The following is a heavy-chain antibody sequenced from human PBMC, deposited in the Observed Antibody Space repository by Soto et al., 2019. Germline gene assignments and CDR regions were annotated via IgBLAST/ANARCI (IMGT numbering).Heavy chain of an antibody. V-gene: IGHV4-4*02. CDR2: IYHSGST. J-gene: IGHJ6*02. CDR1: GGSISSSNW. Sequence: PSETLSLTCAVSGGSISSSNWWSWVRQPPGKGLEWIGEIYHSGSTNYNPSLKSRVTISVDTSKNQFSLKLSSVTAADTAVYYCARGSSSSWSPVWYYYYGMDVWGQGTTVTVSS. D-gene: IGHD6-13*01. CDR3: ARGSSSSWSPVWYYYYGMDV.